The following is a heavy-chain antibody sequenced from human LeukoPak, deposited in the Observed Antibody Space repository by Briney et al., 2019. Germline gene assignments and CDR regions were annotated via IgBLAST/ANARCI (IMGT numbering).Heavy chain of an antibody. CDR3: ATSRVGAAYFDY. CDR2: VYYTGTT. Sequence: SETLSLTCTVSGGFITSYYWSWIRQPPGKGLEWIGFVYYTGTTTYNPSLKSRVTISVDTSKNQFSLKLSSVTAADTAVYYCATSRVGAAYFDYWGQGTLVTVSS. V-gene: IGHV4-59*01. D-gene: IGHD1-26*01. J-gene: IGHJ4*02. CDR1: GGFITSYY.